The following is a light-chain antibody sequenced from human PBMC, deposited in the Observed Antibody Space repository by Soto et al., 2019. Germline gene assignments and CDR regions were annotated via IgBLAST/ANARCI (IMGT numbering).Light chain of an antibody. Sequence: DIQLTQSPSFLSASVGDRVTITCRASQGIGSYLAWYQQKPGKAPELLIYTASTLQSAVPSRFSGSGYGTDFTLTISSLQPEDFASYYCQQLNSYPRTFGQGTKVEIK. CDR3: QQLNSYPRT. V-gene: IGKV1-9*01. J-gene: IGKJ1*01. CDR2: TAS. CDR1: QGIGSY.